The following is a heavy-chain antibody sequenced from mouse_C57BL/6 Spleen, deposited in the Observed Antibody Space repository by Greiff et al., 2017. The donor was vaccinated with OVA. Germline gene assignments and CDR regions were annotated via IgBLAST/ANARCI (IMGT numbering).Heavy chain of an antibody. Sequence: EVHLVESGGDLVKPGGSLKLSCAASGFTFSSYGMSWVRQTPDKRLEWVATISSGGSYTYYPDSVKGRFTISRDNAKNTLYLQMSSLKSEDTAMYYCARRGGFAWFAYWGQGTLVTVAA. CDR3: ARRGGFAWFAY. CDR2: ISSGGSYT. V-gene: IGHV5-6*01. J-gene: IGHJ3*01. CDR1: GFTFSSYG.